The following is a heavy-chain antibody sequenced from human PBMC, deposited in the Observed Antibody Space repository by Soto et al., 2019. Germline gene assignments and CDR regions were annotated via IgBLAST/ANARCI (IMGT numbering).Heavy chain of an antibody. CDR1: GYSISSGYY. CDR2: IYHSGST. V-gene: IGHV4-38-2*01. D-gene: IGHD2-21*01. CDR3: ARAGAGGVVIAIQFDY. Sequence: SETLSLTCAVSGYSISSGYYWGWIRQPPGKGLEWIGSIYHSGSTYYNPSLKSRVTISVDTSKNQFSLKLSSVTAADTAVYYCARAGAGGVVIAIQFDYWGQGTRATVS. J-gene: IGHJ4*02.